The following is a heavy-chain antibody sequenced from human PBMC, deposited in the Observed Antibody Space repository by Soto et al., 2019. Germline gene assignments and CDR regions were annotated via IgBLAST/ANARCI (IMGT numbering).Heavy chain of an antibody. CDR3: ARGVYYDSSGYYYPEPLDY. J-gene: IGHJ4*02. CDR1: GGSISSGGYY. CDR2: IYYSGST. D-gene: IGHD3-22*01. Sequence: SETLSLTCTVSGGSISSGGYYWSWIRQHPGKGLEWIGYIYYSGSTYYNPSLKSRVTISVDTSKNQFSLKLSSVTAADTAVYYCARGVYYDSSGYYYPEPLDYWGQGTLVTVSS. V-gene: IGHV4-31*03.